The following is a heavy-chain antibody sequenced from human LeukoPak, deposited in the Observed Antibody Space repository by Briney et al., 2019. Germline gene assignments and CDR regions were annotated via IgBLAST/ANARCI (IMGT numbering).Heavy chain of an antibody. CDR2: IYSGGST. D-gene: IGHD4-17*01. Sequence: PGQSRRPASAASALTVTSIYMSCVRPAPRKGLGWVSAIYSGGSTYYADSVKGRFTISRDNSKNTLYLQMNSLRAEDTAVYYCARENYGDYGWGAFDIWGQGTMVTVSS. CDR1: ALTVTSIY. CDR3: ARENYGDYGWGAFDI. J-gene: IGHJ3*02. V-gene: IGHV3-53*01.